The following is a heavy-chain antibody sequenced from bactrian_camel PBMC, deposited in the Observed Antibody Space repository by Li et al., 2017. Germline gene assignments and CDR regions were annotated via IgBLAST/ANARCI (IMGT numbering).Heavy chain of an antibody. CDR2: TSFNGIT. CDR3: KTDSAARIGNSRINCATWVGY. D-gene: IGHD3*01. CDR1: GYDYCRFG. J-gene: IGHJ6*01. V-gene: IGHV3S53*01. Sequence: HVQLVESGGGSVQAGGSLRLSCVGSGYDYCRFGVSWYRQAPGKEREFLTATSFNGITTYADSVKGRFNVTKDNAKSTVYLQMNNLKPEDTAVYYCKTDSAARIGNSRINCATWVGYWGQGTQVTVS.